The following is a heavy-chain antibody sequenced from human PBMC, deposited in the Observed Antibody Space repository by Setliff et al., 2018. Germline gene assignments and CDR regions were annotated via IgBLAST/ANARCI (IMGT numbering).Heavy chain of an antibody. CDR1: GYTFTDYY. J-gene: IGHJ4*02. D-gene: IGHD2-21*02. CDR2: IDPNSRST. CDR3: AKVRPCGVDCSTGVGGPYYFDH. V-gene: IGHV1-2*02. Sequence: GASVKVSCKASGYTFTDYYIHWVRQAPGQGLEWMGWIDPNSRSTHYAQKFQGRVSMTRDTSTTTAYMELRSLTSDDTAVYYCAKVRPCGVDCSTGVGGPYYFDHWGQGPLVTVSS.